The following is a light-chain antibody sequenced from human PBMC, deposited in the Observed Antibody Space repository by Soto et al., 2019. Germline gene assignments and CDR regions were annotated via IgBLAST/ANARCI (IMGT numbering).Light chain of an antibody. CDR2: GAS. Sequence: EAVLTQSPATLSVSPGERATLSCRASQSVATNVAWYQQRPGQAPRLLIYGASKRAIGLPARFSGSGSGTEFTLTITSLQSEDFAVYYCQQYNNWPQTFGQGTEVEIK. V-gene: IGKV3-15*01. J-gene: IGKJ1*01. CDR1: QSVATN. CDR3: QQYNNWPQT.